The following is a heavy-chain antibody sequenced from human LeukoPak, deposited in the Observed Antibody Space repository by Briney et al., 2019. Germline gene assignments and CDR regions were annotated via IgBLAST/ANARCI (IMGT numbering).Heavy chain of an antibody. V-gene: IGHV4-34*01. CDR2: INHSGST. Sequence: SETLSLTCAVYGGSFSAYYWSWIRQPPWKGLEWSGEINHSGSTNYTPSLKSRVTISVDTSKNQFSLKLSSVTAADTAVYYCAREARNSKQQLGWFDPWGQGTLVTVSS. CDR1: GGSFSAYY. J-gene: IGHJ5*02. CDR3: AREARNSKQQLGWFDP. D-gene: IGHD6-13*01.